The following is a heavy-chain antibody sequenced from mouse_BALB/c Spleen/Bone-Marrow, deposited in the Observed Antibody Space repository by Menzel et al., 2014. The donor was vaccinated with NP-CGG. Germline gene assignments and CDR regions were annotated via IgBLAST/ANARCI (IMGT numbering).Heavy chain of an antibody. D-gene: IGHD3-1*01. CDR2: IDPYSGGT. V-gene: IGHV1S135*01. J-gene: IGHJ2*01. Sequence: VQLQQSGPELVKPGASVKVSCKASGYAFTSYNMYWVKQSHGKSLEWMGYIDPYSGGTSYNQKFKVKATLTVDKSSSTAYMHLNSLTSEDSAVYYCARNLGYGYFDYWGQGTPLTVSS. CDR1: GYAFTSYN. CDR3: ARNLGYGYFDY.